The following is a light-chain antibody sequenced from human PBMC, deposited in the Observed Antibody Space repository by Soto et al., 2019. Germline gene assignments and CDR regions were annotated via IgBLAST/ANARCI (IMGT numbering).Light chain of an antibody. J-gene: IGLJ1*01. V-gene: IGLV2-11*01. Sequence: QSVLTQPRSVSGSPGQSVTISCTGTSSDVGGYNSVSWYQQHPDKAPNFMIYDVSKRPSGVPDRFSGSKSGNTASLTISGLQAEDEADYYCCSYAGSDTHYVFGTGTKVTV. CDR1: SSDVGGYNS. CDR3: CSYAGSDTHYV. CDR2: DVS.